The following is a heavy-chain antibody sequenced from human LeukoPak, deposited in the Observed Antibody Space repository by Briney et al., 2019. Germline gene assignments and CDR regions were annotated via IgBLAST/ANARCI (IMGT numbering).Heavy chain of an antibody. D-gene: IGHD6-19*01. V-gene: IGHV3-30*04. CDR1: GFTFSSYA. J-gene: IGHJ4*02. CDR2: ISYDGSDK. CDR3: ARAVYRSGGYYFDY. Sequence: PGRSLRLSCAASGFTFSSYAMQWVRQAPGKGLEWVAVISYDGSDKNYADSVKGRFTISRANSKNTLYLQMNSLRADDTAVYYCARAVYRSGGYYFDYWGQGTLVIVSS.